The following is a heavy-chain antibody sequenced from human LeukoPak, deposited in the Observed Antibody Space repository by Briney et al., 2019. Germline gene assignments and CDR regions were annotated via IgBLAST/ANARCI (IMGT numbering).Heavy chain of an antibody. CDR1: GGSFSGYY. D-gene: IGHD1-14*01. V-gene: IGHV4-34*01. CDR2: INHSGST. J-gene: IGHJ4*02. Sequence: MPSETLSLTCAVYGGSFSGYYWSWIRQPPGKGLEWIGEINHSGSTNYNPSLKSRVTISVDTSKNQFSLKLSSVTAADTAVYYCXXXXXXXXXXDFGRGIIPYYFDYWGQGTLVTVSS. CDR3: XXXXXXXXXXDFGRGIIPYYFDY.